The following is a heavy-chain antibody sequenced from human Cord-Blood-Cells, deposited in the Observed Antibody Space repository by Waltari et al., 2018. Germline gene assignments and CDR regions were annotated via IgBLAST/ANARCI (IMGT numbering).Heavy chain of an antibody. CDR2: IWYDGINK. CDR3: ARALESGSCPDY. D-gene: IGHD1-26*01. CDR1: GFTFSSYG. Sequence: QVQLVESGGGVVQPGRSLRLSCAASGFTFSSYGMHWVRQAPGKGLEWVEVIWYDGINKYYADSVKGRFTIARDNSKNTLYLQMNSLRAEDTAVYYCARALESGSCPDYWGQGTLVTVSS. V-gene: IGHV3-33*01. J-gene: IGHJ4*02.